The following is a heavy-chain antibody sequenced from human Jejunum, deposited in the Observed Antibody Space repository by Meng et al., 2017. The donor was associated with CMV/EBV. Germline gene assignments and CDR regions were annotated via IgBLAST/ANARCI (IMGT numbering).Heavy chain of an antibody. Sequence: CTVSGGAISGYSWSWIRQPPGKGLEWTGYIHYSGSTNYNPSLKSRVTISLDMSQNQFSLKLSSVTAADTAVYYCARYALDWEGFDYWGQGTLVTVSS. CDR2: IHYSGST. CDR3: ARYALDWEGFDY. CDR1: GGAISGYS. J-gene: IGHJ4*02. V-gene: IGHV4-59*01. D-gene: IGHD2-2*01.